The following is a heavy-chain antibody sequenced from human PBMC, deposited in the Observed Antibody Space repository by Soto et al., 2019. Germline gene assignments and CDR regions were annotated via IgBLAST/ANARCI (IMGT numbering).Heavy chain of an antibody. CDR1: GGSISSSSYY. D-gene: IGHD2-2*01. J-gene: IGHJ6*02. CDR2: IYYSGKT. CDR3: ARDRVHFCISTSCYSPNYYYYGMDV. Sequence: PSETLSLTCTVSGGSISSSSYYWGWIRQPPGKGLEWIGSIYYSGKTYYNPSLKRRVTISVDTSKNQFSLKLSSVTAADTAVYYFARDRVHFCISTSCYSPNYYYYGMDVWGQGTTVTVS. V-gene: IGHV4-39*07.